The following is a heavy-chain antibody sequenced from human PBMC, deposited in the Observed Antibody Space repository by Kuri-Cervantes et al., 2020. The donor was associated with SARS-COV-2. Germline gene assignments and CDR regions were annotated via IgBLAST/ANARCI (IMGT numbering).Heavy chain of an antibody. D-gene: IGHD6-19*01. V-gene: IGHV3-48*03. CDR2: ISSSGSTI. Sequence: GESLKISCAASGFTFSSYEMNWVRQAPGKGLEWVSYISSSGSTIYYADSVKGRFTISRDNAKNSLDLQMNSLRAEDTAVYYCARDRRSGDGSGWYYSDSWGQGTLVTVSS. CDR3: ARDRRSGDGSGWYYSDS. CDR1: GFTFSSYE. J-gene: IGHJ4*02.